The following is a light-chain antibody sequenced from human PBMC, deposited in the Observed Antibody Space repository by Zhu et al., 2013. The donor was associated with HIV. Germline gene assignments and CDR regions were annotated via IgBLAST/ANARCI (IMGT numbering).Light chain of an antibody. CDR3: QKYNSAPLT. Sequence: DIQLTQSPSFLSASVGDRISITCRASQGIRIDLGWYQQKPGKVPKLLIYSASTLQSGVPSRFSGSGSGTDFTFTISSLQPEDIASYYCQKYNSAPLTFGQGTKVEIK. CDR1: QGIRID. V-gene: IGKV1-27*01. CDR2: SAS. J-gene: IGKJ1*01.